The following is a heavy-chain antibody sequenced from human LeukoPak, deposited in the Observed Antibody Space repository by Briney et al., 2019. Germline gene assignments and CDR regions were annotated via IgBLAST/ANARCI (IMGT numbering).Heavy chain of an antibody. J-gene: IGHJ4*02. V-gene: IGHV3-23*01. CDR1: GFTFSSYA. Sequence: GGSLRLSCAASGFTFSSYAMSWVRQAPGKGLEWVSGISGSGDSTYYADSVKGRFTISRDNSKNTLYLQMNSLRAEDTAVYYCAKDIHWLGYFDYWGQGTLVTVSS. CDR3: AKDIHWLGYFDY. D-gene: IGHD3-9*01. CDR2: ISGSGDST.